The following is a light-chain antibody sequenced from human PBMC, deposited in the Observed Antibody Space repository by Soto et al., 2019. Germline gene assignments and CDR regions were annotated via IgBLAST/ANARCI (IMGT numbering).Light chain of an antibody. Sequence: DIQMTQSPSTLSATAGDRVTITCRASQGISSFLAWYQQKPGKAPKCLIFAASSLQSGVPSRFSGSGSGTEFTLTISSLQPEDFATYYCLQHNSYPRTFGQGTKVDI. CDR2: AAS. V-gene: IGKV1-17*01. J-gene: IGKJ1*01. CDR3: LQHNSYPRT. CDR1: QGISSF.